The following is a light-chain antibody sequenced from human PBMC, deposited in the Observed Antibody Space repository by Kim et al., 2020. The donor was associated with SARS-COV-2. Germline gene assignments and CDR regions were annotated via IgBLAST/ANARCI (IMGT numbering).Light chain of an antibody. CDR2: YDS. J-gene: IGLJ3*02. Sequence: APGKTARITCGGNNIWSKSVHWYQQKPGQAPVLVIYYDSDRPSGIPERFSGSNSGNTATLTISRVEAGDEADYYCQVWDSSSDHWVFGGGTQLTVL. CDR1: NIWSKS. V-gene: IGLV3-21*04. CDR3: QVWDSSSDHWV.